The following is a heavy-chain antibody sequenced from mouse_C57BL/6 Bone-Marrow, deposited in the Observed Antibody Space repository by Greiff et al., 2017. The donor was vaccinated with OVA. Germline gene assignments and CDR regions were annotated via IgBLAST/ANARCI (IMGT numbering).Heavy chain of an antibody. J-gene: IGHJ3*01. D-gene: IGHD2-1*01. Sequence: VQLQQSGAELVRPGASVKLSCTASGFNITDDYMHWVKQRPEQGLEWIGWIDPENGDTDYASKFQGKATLTADTSSNTAYLQLSSLTTEDAAVYYCTAIYGNGGDWFAYWGQGTLVTVSA. V-gene: IGHV14-4*01. CDR3: TAIYGNGGDWFAY. CDR2: IDPENGDT. CDR1: GFNITDDY.